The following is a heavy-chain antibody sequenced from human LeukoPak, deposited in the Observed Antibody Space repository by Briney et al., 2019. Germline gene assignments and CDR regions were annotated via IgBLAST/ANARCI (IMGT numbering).Heavy chain of an antibody. D-gene: IGHD6-13*01. CDR2: IYYSGST. CDR3: ARVTGYRIEDYFDY. Sequence: SETLSLTCTVSGGSISSYYWSWIRQPPGKGLEWIGYIYYSGSTNYNPSLKSRVTISVETSKNEFPLKLRSVTAADTAVYYCARVTGYRIEDYFDYWGQGTLVTVSS. CDR1: GGSISSYY. V-gene: IGHV4-59*01. J-gene: IGHJ4*02.